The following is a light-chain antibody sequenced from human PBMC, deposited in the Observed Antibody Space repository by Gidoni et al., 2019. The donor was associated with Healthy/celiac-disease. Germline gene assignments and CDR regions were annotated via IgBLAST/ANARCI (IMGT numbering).Light chain of an antibody. Sequence: DSQRTQSPSSLSASVGDRVTITCRASQRISSYLNWYQQKPGKAPTLLIYSASSLQSGVPSRFSGSGSGTDFTLPISSLQPEDFATYYCQQSYSTPLTFGGGTKVEIK. J-gene: IGKJ4*01. CDR3: QQSYSTPLT. CDR2: SAS. V-gene: IGKV1-39*01. CDR1: QRISSY.